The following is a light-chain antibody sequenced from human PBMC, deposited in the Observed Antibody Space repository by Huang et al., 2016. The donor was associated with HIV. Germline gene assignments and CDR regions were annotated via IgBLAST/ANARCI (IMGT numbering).Light chain of an antibody. Sequence: EIVMTQSPHTLSVPPGERATLSCSSRQSRSSNLAWYQQKSGQAPRLLLYDAATRATGIPARVSGSGSGTEYTLTISSLQSDDFAVYYCQQYNNWPEYTFGQGTKLEIK. CDR1: QSRSSN. CDR2: DAA. CDR3: QQYNNWPEYT. J-gene: IGKJ2*01. V-gene: IGKV3-15*01.